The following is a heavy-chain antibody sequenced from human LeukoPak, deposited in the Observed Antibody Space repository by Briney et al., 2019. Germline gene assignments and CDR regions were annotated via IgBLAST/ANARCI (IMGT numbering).Heavy chain of an antibody. Sequence: GGSLRLSRAASGFTFSTYAMSWVRQAPGKGLEWVSATSGTGGSTYYADSVKGRFTISRDNSKNTLYLQMNSLRAEDTAVYYCAKDRVTVLTRGSFDYWGQGTLVTVSS. V-gene: IGHV3-23*01. D-gene: IGHD4-23*01. CDR3: AKDRVTVLTRGSFDY. J-gene: IGHJ4*02. CDR1: GFTFSTYA. CDR2: TSGTGGST.